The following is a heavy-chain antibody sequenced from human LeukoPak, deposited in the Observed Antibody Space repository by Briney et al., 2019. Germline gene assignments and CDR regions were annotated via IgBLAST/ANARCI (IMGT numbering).Heavy chain of an antibody. D-gene: IGHD4-11*01. V-gene: IGHV3-23*01. CDR3: AKGGLPLDAFDI. J-gene: IGHJ3*02. CDR2: ISGSGGST. Sequence: GGSLRLSCAASGFTFSSYAMSWVRQAPGKGLEWVSAISGSGGSTYYADSVKGRFTISRDNSKNTLYLQMNSLRAADTAVYYCAKGGLPLDAFDIWGQGTMVTVSS. CDR1: GFTFSSYA.